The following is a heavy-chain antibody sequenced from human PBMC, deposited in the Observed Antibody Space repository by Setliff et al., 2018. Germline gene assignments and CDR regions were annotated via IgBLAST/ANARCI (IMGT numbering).Heavy chain of an antibody. D-gene: IGHD3-3*01. V-gene: IGHV4-34*01. Sequence: TLSLTCAVYGGSFSGYYWSWIRQPPGKGLEWIGEINHSGSTNNNPSLKSRVTISVDTSKNQFSLKLSSVTAADTAVYYCAREPNFWSGYIGYWGQGTLVTVSS. CDR3: AREPNFWSGYIGY. J-gene: IGHJ4*02. CDR2: INHSGST. CDR1: GGSFSGYY.